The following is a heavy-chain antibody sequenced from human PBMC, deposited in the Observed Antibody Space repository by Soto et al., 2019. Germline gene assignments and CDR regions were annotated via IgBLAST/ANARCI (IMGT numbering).Heavy chain of an antibody. CDR2: ISGSGGST. CDR3: AKVRYGSGGSCYWPRFDR. CDR1: GFTFSSYA. J-gene: IGHJ5*02. D-gene: IGHD2-15*01. V-gene: IGHV3-23*01. Sequence: EVQLLESGGGLVQPGGSLRLSCAASGFTFSSYAMSWVRQAPGKGLEWVSAISGSGGSTYYADSVKGRFTISRDNSKKPLYLKMNRLRAVDTAVYYCAKVRYGSGGSCYWPRFDRWGEGTLVTVS.